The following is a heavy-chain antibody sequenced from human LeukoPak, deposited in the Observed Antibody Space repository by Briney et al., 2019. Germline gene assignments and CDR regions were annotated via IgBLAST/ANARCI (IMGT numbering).Heavy chain of an antibody. Sequence: QPGGSLRLSCSVSGFTFSTCVMHWVRQAPGKGLEYVSAISSNGDNTYYADSVKGRFTISRDNSKNTLYLQMSSLRAGDTAVYYCVRGTGYWGQGTLVTVSS. CDR2: ISSNGDNT. CDR1: GFTFSTCV. CDR3: VRGTGY. J-gene: IGHJ4*02. V-gene: IGHV3-64D*06.